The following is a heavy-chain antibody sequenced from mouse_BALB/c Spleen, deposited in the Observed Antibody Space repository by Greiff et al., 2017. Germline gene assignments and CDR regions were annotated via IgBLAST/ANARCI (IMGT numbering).Heavy chain of an antibody. V-gene: IGHV1-63*02. Sequence: QVQLKQSGAELVRPGTSVKISCKASGYTFTNYWLGWVKQRPGHGLEWIGDIYPGGGYTNYNEKFKGKATLTADTSSSTAYMQLSSLTSEDSAVYFCARDYYRYDAGNAYWGQGTLVTVSA. CDR3: ARDYYRYDAGNAY. CDR1: GYTFTNYW. D-gene: IGHD2-14*01. CDR2: IYPGGGYT. J-gene: IGHJ3*01.